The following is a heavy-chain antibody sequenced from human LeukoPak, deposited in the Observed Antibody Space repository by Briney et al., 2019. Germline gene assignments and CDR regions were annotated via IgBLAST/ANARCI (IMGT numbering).Heavy chain of an antibody. D-gene: IGHD3-22*01. V-gene: IGHV3-11*04. CDR3: ARAPAHYYDSSDHYYVGESYFDY. Sequence: GGSLRLSCAASGFTFSDSYMTWIRQAPGKGLEWVSYISNSGSSIYYADSVKGRFTTSRDNAKSSLYLQMNSLRAEDTAVYYCARAPAHYYDSSDHYYVGESYFDYWGQGTLVTVSS. CDR1: GFTFSDSY. CDR2: ISNSGSSI. J-gene: IGHJ4*02.